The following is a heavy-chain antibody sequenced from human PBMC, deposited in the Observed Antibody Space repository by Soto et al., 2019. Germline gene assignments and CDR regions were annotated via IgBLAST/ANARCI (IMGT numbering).Heavy chain of an antibody. J-gene: IGHJ6*02. V-gene: IGHV3-30*04. CDR3: ARDGNYYDSSSSLHYYYYSMDV. Sequence: GGSLRLSCAASGFPFSSYSMHWVHQAPGKGLEWVTVISYHGINKHYADSVKGRFTISRDNSKNTLYLQMSSLRAEDTAVYYCARDGNYYDSSSSLHYYYYSMDVWGQGTTVTVSS. CDR2: ISYHGINK. CDR1: GFPFSSYS. D-gene: IGHD3-22*01.